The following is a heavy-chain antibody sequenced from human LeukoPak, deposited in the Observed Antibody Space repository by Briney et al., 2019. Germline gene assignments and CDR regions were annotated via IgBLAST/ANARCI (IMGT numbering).Heavy chain of an antibody. Sequence: PGGSLRLSCAASGIALSPYWWHWVRQAPGKGLVWVSRIGRDGSDTIYADSVRGRFTISRDNAKNTLYLQMSSLRVEDTAVYYCATGGGWEPSSGVVTHIDVWGKGTTVTVSS. J-gene: IGHJ6*03. V-gene: IGHV3-74*01. CDR3: ATGGGWEPSSGVVTHIDV. D-gene: IGHD3-3*01. CDR2: IGRDGSDT. CDR1: GIALSPYW.